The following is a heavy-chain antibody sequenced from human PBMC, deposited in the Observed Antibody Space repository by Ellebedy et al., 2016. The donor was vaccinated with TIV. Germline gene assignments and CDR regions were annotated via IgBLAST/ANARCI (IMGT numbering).Heavy chain of an antibody. Sequence: GSLRLXXTVSGDSISDSAFYWGWIRQSPGKGLEWIGNIYFSGNTYYNPSLRSRVTISVDTSKNQFSLKLNSVTAADTAMYYCARVSLVRGIAGWGQGTLISVSS. CDR3: ARVSLVRGIAG. V-gene: IGHV4-39*07. CDR1: GDSISDSAFY. J-gene: IGHJ4*02. CDR2: IYFSGNT. D-gene: IGHD3-10*01.